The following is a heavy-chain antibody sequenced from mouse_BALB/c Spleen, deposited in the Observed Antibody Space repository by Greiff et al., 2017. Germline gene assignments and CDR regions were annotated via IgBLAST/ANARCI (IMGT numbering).Heavy chain of an antibody. J-gene: IGHJ4*01. V-gene: IGHV14-4*02. CDR3: DGANYGGSYAMDY. D-gene: IGHD1-1*02. Sequence: VQLQQSGAELVRPGASVKLSCTASGFNISGYYMHWVKQRPEQGLEWIGGIDPENGDTDYAPKFQGKATMTADTSSNTAYLQLSSLTSEDTAVYFCDGANYGGSYAMDYWGQGTSVTVSS. CDR1: GFNISGYY. CDR2: IDPENGDT.